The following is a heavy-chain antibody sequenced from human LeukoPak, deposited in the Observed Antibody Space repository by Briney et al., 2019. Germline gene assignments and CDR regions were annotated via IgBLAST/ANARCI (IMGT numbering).Heavy chain of an antibody. Sequence: SETLSLICAVYGGSFSGYYWLGVRQPPGRGLVGIGEINHSGSTNYNPSLKSRVTISVDTSKNQFSLKQSSVTAADTAVYYCARGRRYYYGSGSYPQRMEYIDYWGQGTLVTVSS. J-gene: IGHJ4*02. D-gene: IGHD3-10*01. CDR2: INHSGST. CDR1: GGSFSGYY. CDR3: ARGRRYYYGSGSYPQRMEYIDY. V-gene: IGHV4-34*01.